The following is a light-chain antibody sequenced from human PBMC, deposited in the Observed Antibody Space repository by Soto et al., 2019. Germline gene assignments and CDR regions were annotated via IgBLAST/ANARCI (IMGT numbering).Light chain of an antibody. CDR1: ISNIGAGYD. CDR2: GNS. CDR3: QSYDISLSGFHV. V-gene: IGLV1-40*01. Sequence: QSVLKQPPSVSGAPGQRVTISCTGSISNIGAGYDVHWYQQLPGTVPKVLIYGNSNRPSGVPDRFSASKSGTSASLAITGLQAEDEADYYCQSYDISLSGFHVFGTGTKLTVL. J-gene: IGLJ1*01.